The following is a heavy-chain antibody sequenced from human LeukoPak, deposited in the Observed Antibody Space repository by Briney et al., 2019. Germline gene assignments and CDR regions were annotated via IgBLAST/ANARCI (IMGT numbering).Heavy chain of an antibody. CDR1: DGSISGYC. CDR2: INYVGGT. J-gene: IGHJ6*03. Sequence: PSETLSLTCTVPDGSISGYCWSWIRQPPGKGLEWIGYINYVGGTNYNPSLRSRVTFSRDTSKNQFSLKLRSVTAADTAVYFCARLGYGSGTPYYYFYMDDWGTGTTVTVSS. CDR3: ARLGYGSGTPYYYFYMDD. D-gene: IGHD3-10*01. V-gene: IGHV4-59*01.